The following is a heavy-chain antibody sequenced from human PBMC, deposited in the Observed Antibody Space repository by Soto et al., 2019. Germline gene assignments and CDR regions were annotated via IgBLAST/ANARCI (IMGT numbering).Heavy chain of an antibody. Sequence: SETLSLTCAVYGGSFSGYYWSWIRQPPGKGLEWIGEINHSGSTNYNPSLKSRVTISVDTSKNQFSLKLSSVTAADTAVYYCASGIMVRGVIISYYYYGMDVWGQGTTVTVSS. CDR2: INHSGST. CDR1: GGSFSGYY. CDR3: ASGIMVRGVIISYYYYGMDV. J-gene: IGHJ6*02. V-gene: IGHV4-34*01. D-gene: IGHD3-10*01.